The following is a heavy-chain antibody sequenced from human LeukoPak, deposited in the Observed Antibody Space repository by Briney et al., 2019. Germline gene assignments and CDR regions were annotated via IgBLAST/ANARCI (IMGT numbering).Heavy chain of an antibody. V-gene: IGHV4-59*01. J-gene: IGHJ4*02. D-gene: IGHD3-22*01. Sequence: PSETLSLTCTVSGGSISSYYWSWIRQPPGKGLEWIGYIDYSGSTNYNPSLKSRVTISVDTSKNQFSLKLSSVTAADTAVYYCARVGYYGSSGSDYWGQGTLVTVSS. CDR2: IDYSGST. CDR1: GGSISSYY. CDR3: ARVGYYGSSGSDY.